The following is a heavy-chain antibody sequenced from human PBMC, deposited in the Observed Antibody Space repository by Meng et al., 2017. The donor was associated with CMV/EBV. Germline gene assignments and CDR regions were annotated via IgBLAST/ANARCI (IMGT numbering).Heavy chain of an antibody. V-gene: IGHV1-69*01. J-gene: IGHJ4*02. CDR3: ARMPRDGYNYIDY. Sequence: KYTWYSVESSSNASGGAVSTHAITWVQQAPGQGLAWMGGIIPIFGTANYAQKFQGRVTITADESTSTAYMELSSLRSEDTAVYYCARMPRDGYNYIDYWGQGTLVTVSS. CDR2: IIPIFGTA. CDR1: GGAVSTHA. D-gene: IGHD5-24*01.